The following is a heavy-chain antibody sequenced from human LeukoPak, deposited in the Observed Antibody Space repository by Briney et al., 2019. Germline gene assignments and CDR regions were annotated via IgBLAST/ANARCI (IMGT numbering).Heavy chain of an antibody. CDR2: ISGSGGSI. J-gene: IGHJ4*02. V-gene: IGHV3-23*01. CDR1: GFTFSSYS. CDR3: AKGGDGYNYYFDY. Sequence: GGSLRLSCAASGFTFSSYSMSWVRQAPGKGLEWVSGISGSGGSIRYADSVKGRFIISRDNSKNTLYLQMNSLRAEDTAVYYCAKGGDGYNYYFDYWGQETLVTVSS. D-gene: IGHD5-24*01.